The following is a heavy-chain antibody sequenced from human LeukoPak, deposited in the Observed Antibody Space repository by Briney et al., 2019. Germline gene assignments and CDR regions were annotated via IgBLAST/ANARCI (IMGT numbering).Heavy chain of an antibody. D-gene: IGHD3-10*01. CDR1: GYTFIGYY. V-gene: IGHV1-2*02. Sequence: ASVKVSCKASGYTFIGYYMHWVRQAPGQGLEWMGWVNPNSGGTNYAQKFQGGVTMTRDTSISTAYMELSRLRSDDTAVYYCARGHMVQGVINWGQGTLVTVSS. CDR3: ARGHMVQGVIN. CDR2: VNPNSGGT. J-gene: IGHJ4*02.